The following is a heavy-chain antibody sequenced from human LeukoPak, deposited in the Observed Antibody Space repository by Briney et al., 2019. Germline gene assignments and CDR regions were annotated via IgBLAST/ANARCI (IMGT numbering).Heavy chain of an antibody. D-gene: IGHD4-17*01. CDR2: ISNSGSTI. Sequence: GGSLRLSCAASGFIYSDYYMSWIRQAPGKGLEWVSYISNSGSTIKYADSVKGRFTISRDNAKNSLYLQMNSLRVEDTAVYYARDATTELGTVYMDVWGKGTTVTISS. CDR1: GFIYSDYY. V-gene: IGHV3-11*04. J-gene: IGHJ6*03. CDR3: ARDATTELGTVYMDV.